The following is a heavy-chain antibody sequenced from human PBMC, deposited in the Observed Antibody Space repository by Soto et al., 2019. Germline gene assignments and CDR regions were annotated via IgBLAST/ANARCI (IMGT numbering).Heavy chain of an antibody. D-gene: IGHD4-17*01. Sequence: ASVKVSCKPSGYTFAAYYIHWIRQAHGQGLEWMGWINPTSGGTVYAQNFQDRVTMTRDTSISSAYMELRRLNSDDTAVYYCARDPDYGDYWGYFFDSWGQGTPVTVSS. CDR1: GYTFAAYY. CDR3: ARDPDYGDYWGYFFDS. CDR2: INPTSGGT. J-gene: IGHJ4*02. V-gene: IGHV1-2*02.